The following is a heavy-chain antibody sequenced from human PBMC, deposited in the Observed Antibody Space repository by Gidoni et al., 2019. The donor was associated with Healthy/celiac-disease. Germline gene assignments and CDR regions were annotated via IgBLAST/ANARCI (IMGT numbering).Heavy chain of an antibody. J-gene: IGHJ4*02. CDR3: AKDWEGYSSSSLSQASFDY. CDR2: ISGSGCST. V-gene: IGHV3-23*01. CDR1: GFTFSRYA. D-gene: IGHD6-6*01. Sequence: EVQLLESGGGLVQPGGSLRLSCAASGFTFSRYAMSWVRQAPGKGLEWVSAISGSGCSTYYEDSVKGRFTISRDNSKNTLYLQMNSLRAEDTAVYYCAKDWEGYSSSSLSQASFDYWGQGTLVTVSS.